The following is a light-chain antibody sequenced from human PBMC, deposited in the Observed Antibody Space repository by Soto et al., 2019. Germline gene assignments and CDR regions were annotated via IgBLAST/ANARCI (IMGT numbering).Light chain of an antibody. CDR2: DVS. Sequence: QSALTQPASVSGSPGQSITISCTGTSSDVGGYNYVSWYQLHPGKAPKLMIYDVSNRPSGVSNRFSSSRSGNTASLTISGLQAEDEAHYYCSSYTGSTTLVVFGGGTKLTVL. J-gene: IGLJ2*01. V-gene: IGLV2-14*01. CDR1: SSDVGGYNY. CDR3: SSYTGSTTLVV.